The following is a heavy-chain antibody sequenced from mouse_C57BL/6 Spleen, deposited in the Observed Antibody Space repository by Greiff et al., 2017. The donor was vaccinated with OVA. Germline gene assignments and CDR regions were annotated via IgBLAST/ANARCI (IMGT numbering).Heavy chain of an antibody. CDR1: GYTFTSYW. V-gene: IGHV1-50*01. CDR2: IDPSDSYT. J-gene: IGHJ2*01. D-gene: IGHD1-1*01. CDR3: ASGFGTTVVEGTPFDY. Sequence: VQLQQPGAELVKPGASVKLSCKASGYTFTSYWMQWVKQRPGQGLEWIGEIDPSDSYTNYNQKFKGKATLTVDTSSSTAYMQLSSLTSEDSAVYYCASGFGTTVVEGTPFDYWGQGTTLTVSS.